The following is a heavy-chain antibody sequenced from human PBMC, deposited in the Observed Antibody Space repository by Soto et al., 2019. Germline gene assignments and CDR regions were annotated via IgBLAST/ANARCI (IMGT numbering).Heavy chain of an antibody. CDR3: ATYPDGAYVPPYDY. V-gene: IGHV3-23*01. CDR2: IGGGGAT. CDR1: GFTFSTYF. J-gene: IGHJ4*02. Sequence: PGGSLRLSCAASGFTFSTYFMSWVRQPPGKGLEWVLSIGGGGATFDADSVKGRFIISRENSKNTMYLQRNSLRDDDMGIYYCATYPDGAYVPPYDYWGQGTLVTVSS. D-gene: IGHD3-10*02.